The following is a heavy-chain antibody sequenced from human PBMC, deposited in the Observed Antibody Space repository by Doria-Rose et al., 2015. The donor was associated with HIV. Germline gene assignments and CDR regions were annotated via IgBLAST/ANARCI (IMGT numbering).Heavy chain of an antibody. J-gene: IGHJ4*02. CDR2: IFSDDER. V-gene: IGHV2-26*01. CDR1: GNSISCDY. Sequence: QESGPGLVKPSETLSLTCTVSGNSISCDYWRWIRQPPGKALEWLANIFSDDERSYKPSLKSRPTISRGTSKSQVVLTMTDMDPVDTATYYCARIKSSRWYHKYYFDFWGQGTLVIVSA. D-gene: IGHD6-13*01. CDR3: ARIKSSRWYHKYYFDF.